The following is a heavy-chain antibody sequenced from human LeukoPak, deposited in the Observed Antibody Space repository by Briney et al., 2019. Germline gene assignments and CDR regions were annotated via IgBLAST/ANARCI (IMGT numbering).Heavy chain of an antibody. CDR2: IYSGGST. Sequence: GGSLRLSCAASGFTVSSNHMSWVRQAPGKGLEWVSVIYSGGSTDYADSVKGRFTISRDNLKNTLYLHMNTLRAEDTAVYYCARGPAGYNWGQGTLVTVSS. CDR3: ARGPAGYN. CDR1: GFTVSSNH. V-gene: IGHV3-53*01. J-gene: IGHJ4*02. D-gene: IGHD1-1*01.